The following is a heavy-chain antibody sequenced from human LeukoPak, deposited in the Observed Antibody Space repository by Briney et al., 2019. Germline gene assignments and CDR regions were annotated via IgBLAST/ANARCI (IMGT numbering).Heavy chain of an antibody. D-gene: IGHD2-2*02. V-gene: IGHV4-34*01. J-gene: IGHJ3*02. CDR3: ARGEDCSSTSCYTDDAFDI. CDR2: INHSGST. Sequence: PSETLSLTCAVYGGSSSGYYWSWIRQPPGKGLEWIGEINHSGSTNYNPSLKSRVTISVDTSKNQFSLKLSSVTAADTAVYYCARGEDCSSTSCYTDDAFDIWGQGTMVTVSS. CDR1: GGSSSGYY.